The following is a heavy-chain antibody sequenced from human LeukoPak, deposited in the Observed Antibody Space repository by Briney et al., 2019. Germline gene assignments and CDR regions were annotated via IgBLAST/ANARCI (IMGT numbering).Heavy chain of an antibody. D-gene: IGHD6-13*01. Sequence: ASVKVSCKASGYTFTSYAMHWVRQAPGQRLEWMGWISAGNGNTKYSQKFQGRVTITRDTSASTAYMELSSLRSEDTAVYYCARDLGSWYFDYWGQGTLVTVSS. CDR3: ARDLGSWYFDY. J-gene: IGHJ4*02. CDR1: GYTFTSYA. CDR2: ISAGNGNT. V-gene: IGHV1-3*01.